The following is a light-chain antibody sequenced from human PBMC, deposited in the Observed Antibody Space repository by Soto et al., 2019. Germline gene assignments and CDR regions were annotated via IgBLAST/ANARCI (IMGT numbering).Light chain of an antibody. Sequence: QAVVTQPPSASGTPGQRVTISCSGSGSNIGSNTVDWYQQLPGTAPKLLIYSNNQRPSGVPDRFSGSKSGTSVSLAISGLRSEDEADYYCAAWDDSLNGRLFGTGTKVTVL. CDR2: SNN. J-gene: IGLJ1*01. CDR3: AAWDDSLNGRL. CDR1: GSNIGSNT. V-gene: IGLV1-44*01.